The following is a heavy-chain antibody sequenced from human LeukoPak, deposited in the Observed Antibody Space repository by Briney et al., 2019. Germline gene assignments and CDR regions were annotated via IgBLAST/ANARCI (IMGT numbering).Heavy chain of an antibody. CDR2: IYTSGST. D-gene: IGHD2-2*01. J-gene: IGHJ4*02. V-gene: IGHV4-4*09. CDR3: ARHFEYQLLAFDY. Sequence: XPPGKXLEWIGYIYTSGSTNYNPSLKSRVTISVDTSKNQFSLKLSSVTAADTAVYYCARHFEYQLLAFDYWGQGTLVTVSS.